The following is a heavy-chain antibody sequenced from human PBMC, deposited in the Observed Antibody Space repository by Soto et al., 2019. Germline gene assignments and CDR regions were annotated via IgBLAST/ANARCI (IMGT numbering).Heavy chain of an antibody. CDR2: ISESGST. Sequence: QVQLQQWGAGLVKPSENLSLSCAVYGQAFSGHSWAWIRQPPGKGLEWIGEISESGSTYYNPSIKRRVTISTDTSKNQFSLKLSSVTAADTAAYFCARGSGIVALPGELEDVNYDFWGQGTLVNVSS. V-gene: IGHV4-34*01. CDR3: ARGSGIVALPGELEDVNYDF. CDR1: GQAFSGHS. J-gene: IGHJ4*02. D-gene: IGHD1-1*01.